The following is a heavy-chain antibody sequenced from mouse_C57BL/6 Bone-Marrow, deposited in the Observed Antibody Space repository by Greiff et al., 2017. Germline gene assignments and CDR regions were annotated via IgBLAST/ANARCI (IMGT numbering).Heavy chain of an antibody. CDR3: ARAPFTTVFDY. V-gene: IGHV1-75*01. CDR1: GYTFTDYY. Sequence: VQLVESGPELVKPGASVKISCKASGYTFTDYYINWVKQRPGQGLEWIGWIFPGSGSTYYNEKFKGKATLTVDKSSSTAYMLLSSLTSEDSAVYFFARAPFTTVFDYWGQGTTLTVSS. CDR2: IFPGSGST. D-gene: IGHD1-1*01. J-gene: IGHJ2*01.